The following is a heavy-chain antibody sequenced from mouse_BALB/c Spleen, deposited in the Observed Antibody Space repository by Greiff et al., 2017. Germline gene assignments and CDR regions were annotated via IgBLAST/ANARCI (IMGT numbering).Heavy chain of an antibody. Sequence: VQLQQSGPELVKPGASVKVSCKASGYAFTSYNMYWVKQSHGKSLEWIGYIDPYNGGTSYNQKFKGKATLTVDKSSSTAYMHLNSLTSEDSAVYYCARRGRYDGLYAMDYWGQGTSVTVSS. V-gene: IGHV1S135*01. J-gene: IGHJ4*01. D-gene: IGHD2-14*01. CDR3: ARRGRYDGLYAMDY. CDR2: IDPYNGGT. CDR1: GYAFTSYN.